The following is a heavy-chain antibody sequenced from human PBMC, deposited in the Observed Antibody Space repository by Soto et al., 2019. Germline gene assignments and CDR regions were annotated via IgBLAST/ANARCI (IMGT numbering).Heavy chain of an antibody. CDR1: GYSFTSYW. V-gene: IGHV5-51*01. CDR2: IYPGDPDT. D-gene: IGHD3-22*01. CDR3: ARLNYYDSSPGYFDY. J-gene: IGHJ4*02. Sequence: PGESLKISCKGSGYSFTSYWIGWVRQMPGKGLEWMGIIYPGDPDTRYSPSFQGQVTISADKSISTAYLQWSSLKASDTAIYYCARLNYYDSSPGYFDYWGQGTLVTVSS.